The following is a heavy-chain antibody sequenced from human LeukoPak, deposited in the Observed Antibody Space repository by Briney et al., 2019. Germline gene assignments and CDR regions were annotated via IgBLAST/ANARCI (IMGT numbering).Heavy chain of an antibody. CDR1: GFTFSSYW. V-gene: IGHV3-74*01. CDR2: INGGGSST. Sequence: PGGSLRLSCAASGFTFSSYWMHWARQAPGKGLVWVSRINGGGSSTNYADSVKGRFTISRDNAKNTLYLQMNSLRGEDTAVYYCARGPSSNWGDFDYWGQGTLVIASS. CDR3: ARGPSSNWGDFDY. D-gene: IGHD7-27*01. J-gene: IGHJ4*02.